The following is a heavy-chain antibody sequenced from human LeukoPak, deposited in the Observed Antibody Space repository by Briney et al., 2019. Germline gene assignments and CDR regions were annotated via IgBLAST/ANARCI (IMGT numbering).Heavy chain of an antibody. D-gene: IGHD1-7*01. CDR1: GFTFNTYA. V-gene: IGHV3-33*08. Sequence: PGGSLRLSCAASGFTFNTYALSWVRQAPGKGLEWVAVIRPDGSHISYVDPVKGRFTISRDNSNNMLYLQMSSLRAEDTALYYCLREVDWKYAFDYWGRGTLVTVSS. CDR3: LREVDWKYAFDY. CDR2: IRPDGSHI. J-gene: IGHJ4*02.